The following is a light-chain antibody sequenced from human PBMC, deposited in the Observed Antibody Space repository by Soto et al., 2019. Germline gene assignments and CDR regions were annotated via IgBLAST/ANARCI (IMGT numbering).Light chain of an antibody. Sequence: QPVLTQPPSASGTPGQRVTISCSGRSSNIGSNTVNWYQQLPGTAPKLLIYSNNQRPSGVPDRFSGSKSGTSASLAISGLQSQDEADYSCAAWDDSLNGLYVFGTGTKVTVL. CDR1: SSNIGSNT. CDR2: SNN. J-gene: IGLJ1*01. CDR3: AAWDDSLNGLYV. V-gene: IGLV1-44*01.